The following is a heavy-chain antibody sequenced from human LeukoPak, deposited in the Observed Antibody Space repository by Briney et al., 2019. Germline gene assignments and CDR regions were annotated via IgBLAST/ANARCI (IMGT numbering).Heavy chain of an antibody. D-gene: IGHD3-16*02. Sequence: GGSLRPSCAASGFTFSSYAMSWVRQAPGKGLEWVSAISGSGGSTYYADSVKGRFTISRDNSKNTLYLQMNSLRAEDTAVYYCAKPSGIMITFGGVIVDDYWGQGTLVTVSS. J-gene: IGHJ4*02. V-gene: IGHV3-23*01. CDR3: AKPSGIMITFGGVIVDDY. CDR2: ISGSGGST. CDR1: GFTFSSYA.